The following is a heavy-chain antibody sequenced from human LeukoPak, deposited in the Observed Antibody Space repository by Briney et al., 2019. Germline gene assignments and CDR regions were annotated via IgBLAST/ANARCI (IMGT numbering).Heavy chain of an antibody. CDR1: GFTFSSYS. J-gene: IGHJ3*02. Sequence: GGSLRLSCAASGFTFSSYSMNWVRQAPGKGLEWVSYISSSSSTIYYADSVKGRFTISRDNAKNSLYLQMNSLRAEDTAVYYCAKDITAAGRDDAFDIWGQGTTVTVSS. CDR2: ISSSSSTI. D-gene: IGHD6-25*01. CDR3: AKDITAAGRDDAFDI. V-gene: IGHV3-48*01.